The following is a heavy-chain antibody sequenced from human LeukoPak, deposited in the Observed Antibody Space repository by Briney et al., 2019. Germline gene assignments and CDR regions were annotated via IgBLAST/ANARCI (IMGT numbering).Heavy chain of an antibody. D-gene: IGHD6-13*01. Sequence: GGSLRLSCAASGFTFSNYWMSWVRQTPGKGLEWVANIKQDGSEKYYVDSVKGRFTISRDNAKNSLYLQMNSLRAEDTAVYYCARTTYSSSWYWDYWGQGTLVTVSS. CDR2: IKQDGSEK. CDR3: ARTTYSSSWYWDY. V-gene: IGHV3-7*01. CDR1: GFTFSNYW. J-gene: IGHJ4*02.